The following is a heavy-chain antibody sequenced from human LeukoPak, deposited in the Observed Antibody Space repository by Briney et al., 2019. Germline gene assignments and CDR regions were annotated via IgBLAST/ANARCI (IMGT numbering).Heavy chain of an antibody. D-gene: IGHD2-15*01. J-gene: IGHJ4*02. Sequence: SGGSLRLSCAASGFTFNNFSMTWVRQAPGKGLEWVSSISGSFSFTYYADSLKGRFTISRDNTKNSLYLQMNSLRAEDTAVYYCARDAYVGYCSGGSCYTYYFDYWGQGTLVTVSS. CDR3: ARDAYVGYCSGGSCYTYYFDY. CDR2: ISGSFSFT. CDR1: GFTFNNFS. V-gene: IGHV3-21*01.